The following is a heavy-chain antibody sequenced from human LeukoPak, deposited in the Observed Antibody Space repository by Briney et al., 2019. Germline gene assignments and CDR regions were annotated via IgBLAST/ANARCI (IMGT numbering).Heavy chain of an antibody. Sequence: PGGSLRLSCAASGFTFSDYYMSWIRQAPGKGLEWVSYISSSGSTIYYADSVKGRFTISRDNAKNSLYLQMNSLRAEDTAVYYCARRSGYYFLYYYYYMDVWGKGTTVTISS. CDR1: GFTFSDYY. CDR2: ISSSGSTI. CDR3: ARRSGYYFLYYYYYMDV. J-gene: IGHJ6*03. V-gene: IGHV3-11*01. D-gene: IGHD3-22*01.